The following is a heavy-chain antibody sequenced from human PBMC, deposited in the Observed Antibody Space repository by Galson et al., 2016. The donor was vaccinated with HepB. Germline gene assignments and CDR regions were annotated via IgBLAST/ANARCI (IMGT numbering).Heavy chain of an antibody. CDR1: GYTFTNFG. Sequence: SVKVSCKASGYTFTNFGINWVRQAPGQGLEWMGWISPYTGNTNYAQKLQGRVTMTTDTSTSTAYMELTSMTAADTALYYCARDLGLSGQLVSWGQGTLVTVSS. CDR2: ISPYTGNT. V-gene: IGHV1-18*04. D-gene: IGHD5-12*01. J-gene: IGHJ5*02. CDR3: ARDLGLSGQLVS.